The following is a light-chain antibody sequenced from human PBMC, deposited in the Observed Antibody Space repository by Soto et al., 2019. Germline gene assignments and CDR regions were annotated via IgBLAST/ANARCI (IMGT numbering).Light chain of an antibody. J-gene: IGKJ1*01. CDR1: ERMSNC. V-gene: IGKV1-5*01. CDR2: GAS. Sequence: DIQMTKSPFTLSASVGDRVTITCRASERMSNCLAWYQQKPGKAPKLLISGASILQSGVPSRFSGGASGTELTLSISSREHDDTATYYWEPRHRAWTFGEGTKVDIK. CDR3: EPRHRAWT.